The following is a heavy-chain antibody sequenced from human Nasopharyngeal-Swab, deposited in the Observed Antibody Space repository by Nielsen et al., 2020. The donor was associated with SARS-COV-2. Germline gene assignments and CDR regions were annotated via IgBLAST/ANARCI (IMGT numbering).Heavy chain of an antibody. J-gene: IGHJ5*02. CDR3: ARHDYDFWSGYYKGGWFDP. CDR2: IYYSGST. D-gene: IGHD3-3*01. V-gene: IGHV4-59*08. Sequence: SETLSLTCTVSGGSMTTYYWSWIRQPPGKGLEWIGYIYYSGSTNYNPSLKSRVTISVDTSKNQFSLKLSSVTAADTAVYYCARHDYDFWSGYYKGGWFDPWGQGTLVTVSS. CDR1: GGSMTTYY.